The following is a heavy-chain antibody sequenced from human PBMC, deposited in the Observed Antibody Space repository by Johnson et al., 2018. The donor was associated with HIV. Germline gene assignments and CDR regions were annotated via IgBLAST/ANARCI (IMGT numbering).Heavy chain of an antibody. V-gene: IGHV3-11*04. CDR3: ATLAALNAFDI. D-gene: IGHD6-25*01. CDR1: GFTFSDYY. J-gene: IGHJ3*02. CDR2: IRGSDSTT. Sequence: QVQLVESGGGLVQPGRSLRLSCAASGFTFSDYYMSCIRQAPGMGLEWVSYIRGSDSTTYYAESVRGRFPISRDLVKNSLCPQSNSLRAEDTAVYYCATLAALNAFDIWGQGTMVTVSS.